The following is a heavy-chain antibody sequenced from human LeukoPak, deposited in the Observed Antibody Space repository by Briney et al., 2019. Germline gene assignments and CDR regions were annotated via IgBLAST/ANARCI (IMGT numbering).Heavy chain of an antibody. CDR3: ARGRYYRFYYYGMDV. CDR1: GGSISSSSYY. V-gene: IGHV4-39*01. D-gene: IGHD1-26*01. CDR2: IYYSGST. Sequence: PSETLSLTCTVSGGSISSSSYYWGWIRQPPGKGLEWIGSIYYSGSTYYNPSLKSRVTISVDTSKNQFSLKLSSVTAADTAVYYCARGRYYRFYYYGMDVWGQGTTVTVSS. J-gene: IGHJ6*02.